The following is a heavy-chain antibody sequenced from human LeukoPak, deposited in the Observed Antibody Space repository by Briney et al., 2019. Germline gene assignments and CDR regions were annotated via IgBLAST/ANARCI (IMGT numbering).Heavy chain of an antibody. CDR3: ARKAPKKGWFDP. CDR2: THPSGNT. J-gene: IGHJ5*02. Sequence: SEALSLTCTVSGGSNNSYYWSWIRQPPGKGLEWIGYTHPSGNTNYSPSLKSRVTISIDTSRNQFSLKLSSVTAADTAVYCCARKAPKKGWFDPWGQGTLVTVSS. CDR1: GGSNNSYY. V-gene: IGHV4-4*09.